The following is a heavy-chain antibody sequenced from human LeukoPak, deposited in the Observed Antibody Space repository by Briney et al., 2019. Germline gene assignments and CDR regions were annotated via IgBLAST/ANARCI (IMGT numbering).Heavy chain of an antibody. Sequence: GESLKISFKGLGXSFSNYWSAWVRQMPGKGLEWMGIIYPGGSETRYDPSFQGQVTISADVSTSTAYLQWSSLRASDTAMYYCARASRDGYNQNFDHWGQGTLVTVSS. CDR1: GXSFSNYW. J-gene: IGHJ4*02. D-gene: IGHD5-24*01. CDR3: ARASRDGYNQNFDH. V-gene: IGHV5-51*01. CDR2: IYPGGSET.